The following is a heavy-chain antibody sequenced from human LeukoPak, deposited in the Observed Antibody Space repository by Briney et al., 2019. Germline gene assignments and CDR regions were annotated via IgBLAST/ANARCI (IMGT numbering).Heavy chain of an antibody. J-gene: IGHJ6*02. CDR1: GGSISRSSYY. CDR3: ARDFGAGSYRYGMDV. V-gene: IGHV4-39*07. CDR2: IYNIGSTGNT. D-gene: IGHD3-10*01. Sequence: SETLSLTCTVSGGSISRSSYYWGWIRQPPGKGLEWIGCIYNIGSTGNTHYNPSLKSRLTISEDTSKNQFSLRLSSVTAADTAVYYCARDFGAGSYRYGMDVWGQGTAVTVSS.